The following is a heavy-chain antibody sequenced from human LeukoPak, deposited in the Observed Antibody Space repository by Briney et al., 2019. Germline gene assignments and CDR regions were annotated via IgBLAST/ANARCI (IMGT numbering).Heavy chain of an antibody. Sequence: GASVKVSCKASGYTFTSYGISWVRQAPGQGLEWMGWISAYNGNTNYAQKFQGRVTMTTDTSTSTAYMELGSLRSDDTAVYYCARVGDILTGYPYYFDYWGQGTLVTVSS. CDR2: ISAYNGNT. CDR1: GYTFTSYG. J-gene: IGHJ4*02. V-gene: IGHV1-18*01. D-gene: IGHD3-9*01. CDR3: ARVGDILTGYPYYFDY.